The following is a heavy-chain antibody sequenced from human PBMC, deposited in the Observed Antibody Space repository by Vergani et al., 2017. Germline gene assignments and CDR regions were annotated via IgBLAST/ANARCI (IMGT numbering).Heavy chain of an antibody. CDR1: GGSFSGYY. CDR2: INHSGST. CDR3: ARGGGSSSDYYYYMDV. Sequence: QVQLQQWGAGLLKPSETLSLTCAVYGGSFSGYYWSWIRQPPGKGLEWIGEINHSGSTNYNPSLKSRVTISVDTSKNQFSLKRSSVTAADTAGYYCARGGGSSSDYYYYMDVWGKGTTVTVSS. V-gene: IGHV4-34*01. J-gene: IGHJ6*03. D-gene: IGHD2-15*01.